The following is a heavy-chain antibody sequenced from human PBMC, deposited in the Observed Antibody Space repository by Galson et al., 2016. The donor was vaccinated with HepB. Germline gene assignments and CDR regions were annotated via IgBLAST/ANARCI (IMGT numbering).Heavy chain of an antibody. CDR3: ARVGGLWSRLLGIYYYVMDV. J-gene: IGHJ6*02. V-gene: IGHV4-34*01. CDR2: INHDGST. D-gene: IGHD3-10*01. CDR1: GGSFSGYY. Sequence: SETLSLTCAVYGGSFSGYYWSWIRQPPGKGLEWIGEINHDGSTNYNPSLKSRVTISVDTSKNQFSLKLTSVTAADTAVYYCARVGGLWSRLLGIYYYVMDVWGQGTTVTVSS.